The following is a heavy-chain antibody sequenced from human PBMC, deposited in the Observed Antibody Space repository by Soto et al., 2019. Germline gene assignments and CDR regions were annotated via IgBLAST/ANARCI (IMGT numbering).Heavy chain of an antibody. CDR2: IYPGDSDT. V-gene: IGHV5-51*01. CDR3: ARHDPSARPFDD. J-gene: IGHJ4*02. D-gene: IGHD6-6*01. CDR1: GYSFTSYW. Sequence: RXESLKISCKGSGYSFTSYWLVWVRQMPGKGLEWMGIIYPGDSDTRYSPSFQGQVTISADKSISTAYLQWSSLKASDTAMYYCARHDPSARPFDDWGQGTLVTVPS.